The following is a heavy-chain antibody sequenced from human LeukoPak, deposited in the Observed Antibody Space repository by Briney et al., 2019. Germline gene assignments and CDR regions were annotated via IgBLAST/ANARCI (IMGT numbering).Heavy chain of an antibody. CDR3: ARGIDY. Sequence: GGSLRLSCAASGFTFSRYSMNWVSQAPGKELEWVSVIYTGGGRYYADSVRGRFTISRDTSKNMVFLQMNSLRVEDTAVYYCARGIDYWGRGTLVTVSS. V-gene: IGHV3-53*01. CDR2: IYTGGGR. CDR1: GFTFSRYS. J-gene: IGHJ4*02.